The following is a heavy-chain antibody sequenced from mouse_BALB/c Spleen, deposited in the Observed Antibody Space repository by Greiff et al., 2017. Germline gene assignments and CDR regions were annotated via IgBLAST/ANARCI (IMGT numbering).Heavy chain of an antibody. V-gene: IGHV14-1*02. J-gene: IGHJ4*01. CDR2: IDPENGNT. Sequence: VQLKQSGAELVRPGALVKLSCKASGFNIKDYYMHWVKQRPEQGLEWIGWIDPENGNTIYDPKFQGKASITADTSSNTAYLQLSSLTSEDTAVYYCASRSVGYAMDYWGQGTSVTVSS. CDR1: GFNIKDYY. CDR3: ASRSVGYAMDY.